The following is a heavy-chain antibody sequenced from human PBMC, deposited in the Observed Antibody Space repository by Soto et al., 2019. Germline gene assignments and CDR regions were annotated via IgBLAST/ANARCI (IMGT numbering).Heavy chain of an antibody. D-gene: IGHD3-22*01. CDR3: AKIWVTMIVVVQLGDHYFDY. CDR1: GFTFSSYA. CDR2: ISGSGGST. V-gene: IGHV3-23*01. J-gene: IGHJ4*02. Sequence: GGSLRLSCAASGFTFSSYAMSWVRQAPGKGLEWVSAISGSGGSTYYADSVKGRFTISRDNSKNTLYLQMNSLRAEDTAVYYCAKIWVTMIVVVQLGDHYFDYWGQGTLVTVSS.